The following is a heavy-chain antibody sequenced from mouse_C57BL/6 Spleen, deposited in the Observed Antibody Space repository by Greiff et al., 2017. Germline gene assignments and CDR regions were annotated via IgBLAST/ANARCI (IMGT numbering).Heavy chain of an antibody. CDR3: ARGRGVTTNWYFDV. CDR1: GYTFTSYW. D-gene: IGHD2-2*01. V-gene: IGHV1-72*01. Sequence: VQLQQPGAELVKPGASVKLSCKASGYTFTSYWMHWVQQRPGRGLEWIGRIDPNSGGTKYNEKFKGKATLTVDKPSSTAYMQLSILTSEDSAVYYCARGRGVTTNWYFDVWGTGTTVTVSS. J-gene: IGHJ1*03. CDR2: IDPNSGGT.